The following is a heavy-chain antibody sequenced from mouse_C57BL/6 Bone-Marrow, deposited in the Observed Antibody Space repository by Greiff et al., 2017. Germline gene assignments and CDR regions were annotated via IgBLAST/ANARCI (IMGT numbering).Heavy chain of an antibody. V-gene: IGHV1-52*01. CDR1: GYTFTSYW. CDR2: IDPSYSET. CDR3: SRDCYGSSSHWCYDV. D-gene: IGHD1-1*01. Sequence: QVQLQQPGAELVRPGSSVKLSCKASGYTFTSYWMHWVKQRPIQGLEWIGNIDPSYSETNYNQKFKDKATLTVDKSSSTAYLQLSSLTSEDSAVYYCSRDCYGSSSHWCYDVWGTGTPVSASS. J-gene: IGHJ1*03.